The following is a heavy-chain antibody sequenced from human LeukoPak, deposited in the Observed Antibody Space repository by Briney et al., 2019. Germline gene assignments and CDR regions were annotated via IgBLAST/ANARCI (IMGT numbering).Heavy chain of an antibody. Sequence: GGSLRLSCAASGFTFGNAWMSWVRQAPGKGLEWVGRIKRKTNGGTTDYGTPVKGRFTISRDDSKNTLYLQMNSLKTEDTAVYYCTTHDYYGSGTFDIWGQGTMVTVSS. CDR2: IKRKTNGGTT. CDR3: TTHDYYGSGTFDI. J-gene: IGHJ3*02. V-gene: IGHV3-15*01. D-gene: IGHD3-10*01. CDR1: GFTFGNAW.